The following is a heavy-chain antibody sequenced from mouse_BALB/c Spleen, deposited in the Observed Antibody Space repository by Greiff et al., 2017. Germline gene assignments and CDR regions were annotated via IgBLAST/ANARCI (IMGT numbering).Heavy chain of an antibody. CDR3: AREIYDGYYNYLDY. J-gene: IGHJ2*01. Sequence: EVQLVESGGGLVKPGGSLKLSCAASGFTFSSYAMSWVRQTPEKRLEWVATTSSGGSYTYYPDSVKGRFTISRDNAKNTLYLQMSSLRSEDTAMYYCAREIYDGYYNYLDYWGQGTTRTVSS. V-gene: IGHV5-9-3*01. CDR1: GFTFSSYA. CDR2: TSSGGSYT. D-gene: IGHD2-3*01.